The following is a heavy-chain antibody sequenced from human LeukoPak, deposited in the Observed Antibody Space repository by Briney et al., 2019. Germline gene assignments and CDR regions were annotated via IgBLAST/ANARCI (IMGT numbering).Heavy chain of an antibody. D-gene: IGHD2-2*01. Sequence: GSLRLSCAASGLTFSTYAMSWVRQAPGKGLEWGSVISGSGGSTYYADSVKGRFTISRDNSKNTLYLQMNSLRAEDTAVYYCAKDLIGYCSSTSCLPYWGQGTLVTVSP. CDR3: AKDLIGYCSSTSCLPY. CDR1: GLTFSTYA. V-gene: IGHV3-23*01. J-gene: IGHJ4*02. CDR2: ISGSGGST.